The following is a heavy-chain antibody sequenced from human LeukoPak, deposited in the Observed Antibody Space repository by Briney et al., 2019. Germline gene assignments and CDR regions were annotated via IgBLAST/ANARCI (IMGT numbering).Heavy chain of an antibody. CDR2: ISGSGGST. CDR1: GFTFSSYS. CDR3: ASDSGGRRDAFNI. Sequence: GGSLRLSCAASGFTFSSYSMNWVRQAPGKGLEWVSAISGSGGSTYYADAVKGRFTISRGNSKNTLYLQMNSLRAEDTAVYYCASDSGGRRDAFNIWGQGTMVTVSS. V-gene: IGHV3-23*01. D-gene: IGHD2-21*01. J-gene: IGHJ3*02.